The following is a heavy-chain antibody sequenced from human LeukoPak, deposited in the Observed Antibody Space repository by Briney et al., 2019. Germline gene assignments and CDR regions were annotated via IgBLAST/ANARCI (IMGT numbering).Heavy chain of an antibody. D-gene: IGHD2-15*01. J-gene: IGHJ4*02. CDR3: ASRGGNYDSLFDY. V-gene: IGHV4-4*02. CDR2: IYHSGST. CDR1: GGSISSSNW. Sequence: PSETLSLTCAVSGGSISSSNWWSWVRQPPGKGLEWIGEIYHSGSTNYNPSLKSRVTISVDKSKNQFSLKLSSVTAADTAVYYCASRGGNYDSLFDYWGQGTLVTVSS.